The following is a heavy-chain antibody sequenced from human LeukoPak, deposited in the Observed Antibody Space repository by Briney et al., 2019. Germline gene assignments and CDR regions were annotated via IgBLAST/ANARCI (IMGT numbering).Heavy chain of an antibody. D-gene: IGHD5-12*01. CDR3: ARGVDPRDLKPRDY. Sequence: GSLRLSCAASGFTVSSNYMSWVRQAPGKGLEWVSVIYSGGSTYYADSVKGRFTISRDNSKNTLYLQMNSLRAEDTAVYYCARGVDPRDLKPRDYWGQGTLVTVSS. CDR2: IYSGGST. J-gene: IGHJ4*02. V-gene: IGHV3-53*01. CDR1: GFTVSSNY.